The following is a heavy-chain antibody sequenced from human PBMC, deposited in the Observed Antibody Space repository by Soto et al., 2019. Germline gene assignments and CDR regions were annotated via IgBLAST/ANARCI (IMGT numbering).Heavy chain of an antibody. CDR2: ISAYNGDT. CDR1: GYTFSNYG. D-gene: IGHD1-26*01. V-gene: IGHV1-18*01. CDR3: ARSSGTYPPSRYYYGLDV. Sequence: ASVKVSCKTSGYTFSNYGITWVRQAPGQPLEWMGWISAYNGDTNYPQKFQARVTMTTDTSTSTAYLDLRSLRSDDTAVYYCARSSGTYPPSRYYYGLDVCGQGTTVTVSS. J-gene: IGHJ6*02.